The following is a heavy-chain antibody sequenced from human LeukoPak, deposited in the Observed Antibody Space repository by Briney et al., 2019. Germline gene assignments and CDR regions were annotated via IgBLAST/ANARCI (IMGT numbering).Heavy chain of an antibody. CDR1: GFTFRSYW. CDR2: INSDGSST. J-gene: IGHJ6*04. Sequence: GGSLRLSCAASGFTFRSYWMHWVRQAPGKGLVWVSRINSDGSSTNYADSVKGRFTISRDNAKNTLYLQMNSLRAEDTAVYYCARAPYYDFWSGYPPDYWGKGTTVTVSS. D-gene: IGHD3-3*01. CDR3: ARAPYYDFWSGYPPDY. V-gene: IGHV3-74*01.